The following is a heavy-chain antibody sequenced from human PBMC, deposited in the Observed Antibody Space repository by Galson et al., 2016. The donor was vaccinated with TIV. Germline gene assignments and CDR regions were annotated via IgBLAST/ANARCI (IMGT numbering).Heavy chain of an antibody. J-gene: IGHJ6*02. V-gene: IGHV3-53*01. CDR1: GFTVSGTS. Sequence: SLRLSCAGSGFTVSGTSMSWVRQAPGKGLEWVSLIYSAGNTFYADSVKGRFTLSRDNSTTTVYLQISSLRVEDTAVYYCARVSGVVRGYGLDVWGQGTMVTVAS. CDR2: IYSAGNT. D-gene: IGHD3-10*01. CDR3: ARVSGVVRGYGLDV.